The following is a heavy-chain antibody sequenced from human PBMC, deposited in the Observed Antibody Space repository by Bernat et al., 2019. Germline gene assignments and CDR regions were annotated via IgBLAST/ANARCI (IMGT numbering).Heavy chain of an antibody. CDR1: GESFSGFF. CDR3: MRVHLGH. D-gene: IGHD1-1*01. J-gene: IGHJ4*02. CDR2: VNHKGIT. V-gene: IGHV4-34*02. Sequence: QVHLQQWGAGLLKPSETLSLTCAAYGESFSGFFWSWVRQSPGKGLEWIGEVNHKGITNYNPSLKSRVTMSIDTSTAQFSLRLNSVTAADTAVYYCMRVHLGHWDQGALVIVSS.